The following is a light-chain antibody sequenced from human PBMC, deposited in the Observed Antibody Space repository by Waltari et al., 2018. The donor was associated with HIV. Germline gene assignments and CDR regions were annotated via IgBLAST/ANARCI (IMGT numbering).Light chain of an antibody. CDR3: ETWDSSTWV. V-gene: IGLV4-60*02. J-gene: IGLJ3*02. Sequence: QPVLTQSSSASASLGSSVQLTCTLTSGHSRNIIAWHQQRPGKAPRYLMKLEGGGSYNKGGGVPDRFSGSSSGADRYLTISNLQFEDEADYYCETWDSSTWVFGGGTKLTVL. CDR2: LEGGGSY. CDR1: SGHSRNI.